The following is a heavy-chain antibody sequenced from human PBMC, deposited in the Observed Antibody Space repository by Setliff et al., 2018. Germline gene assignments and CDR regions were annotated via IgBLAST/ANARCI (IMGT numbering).Heavy chain of an antibody. V-gene: IGHV3-74*03. CDR3: ARVGSKPQLGWFDP. Sequence: GGSLRLSCVTSGFTFSTYWMHWVRQAPGQGLVWVARISTDGSNITYADSVKGRFTISRDNARNTLYLQMNSLTAEDTAVYYCARVGSKPQLGWFDPWGQGTRVTVSS. CDR1: GFTFSTYW. D-gene: IGHD1-26*01. CDR2: ISTDGSNI. J-gene: IGHJ5*02.